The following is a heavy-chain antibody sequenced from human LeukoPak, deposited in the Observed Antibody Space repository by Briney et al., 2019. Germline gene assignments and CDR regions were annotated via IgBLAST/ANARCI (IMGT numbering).Heavy chain of an antibody. D-gene: IGHD3-10*01. V-gene: IGHV3-66*01. CDR1: GATVSSNY. CDR3: ARDFSGY. J-gene: IGHJ4*01. CDR2: IYSGGAT. Sequence: GGSLRLSCVVSGATVSSNYMGWVRQAPGKGLEWVSVIYSGGATYYADSVKGRFTISRDISQNTLYLQMNDLRAEDTAVYYCARDFSGYWGQGTLVTVSS.